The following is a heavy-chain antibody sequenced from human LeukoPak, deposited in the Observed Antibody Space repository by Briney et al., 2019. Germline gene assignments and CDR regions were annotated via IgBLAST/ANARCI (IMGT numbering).Heavy chain of an antibody. CDR3: ARRKGPYGSGTYYDS. CDR2: VSWNGAYT. CDR1: GFPFDDYG. D-gene: IGHD3-10*01. Sequence: GGSLRLSCAASGFPFDDYGMSWVRLAPGKGLEWVSGVSWNGAYTEYADSVRGRFTISRDNAKKSLYLQMNSLRVDHTALYSCARRKGPYGSGTYYDSWGQGTLVSVSS. J-gene: IGHJ4*02. V-gene: IGHV3-20*04.